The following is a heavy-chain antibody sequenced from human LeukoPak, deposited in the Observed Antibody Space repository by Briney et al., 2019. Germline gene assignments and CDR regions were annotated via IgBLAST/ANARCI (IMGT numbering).Heavy chain of an antibody. D-gene: IGHD5-12*01. Sequence: ASVKVSCKASGYTFTRYYMHWVRQAPGQGLEWMGIINPSGGSTNYAQKFQGRVTMTRDTSTSTVYMELSSLRSEDTAVYYCARDHDLVAHSYYYMDFWGQGTTVTVSS. CDR3: ARDHDLVAHSYYYMDF. CDR2: INPSGGST. V-gene: IGHV1-46*01. CDR1: GYTFTRYY. J-gene: IGHJ6*03.